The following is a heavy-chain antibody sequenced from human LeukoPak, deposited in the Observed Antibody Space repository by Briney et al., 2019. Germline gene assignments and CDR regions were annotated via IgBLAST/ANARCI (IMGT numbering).Heavy chain of an antibody. V-gene: IGHV4-59*01. CDR3: ARSGGVVNANDY. CDR1: GGSISSYY. CDR2: IYYSGST. J-gene: IGHJ4*02. D-gene: IGHD3-3*01. Sequence: SETLSLTCTVSGGSISSYYWSWIRQPPEKGLEWIGYIYYSGSTNYNPSLKSRVTISVDTSENQFSLKLSSVTAADTAVYYCARSGGVVNANDYWGQGTLVTVSS.